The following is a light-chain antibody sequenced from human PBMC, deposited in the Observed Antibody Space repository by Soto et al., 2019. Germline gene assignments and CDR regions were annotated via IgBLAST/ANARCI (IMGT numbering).Light chain of an antibody. J-gene: IGLJ2*01. CDR1: RSNIGSNT. Sequence: QSVLSRPPSASGTPGQRVTISCSGSRSNIGSNTVNWYRQLPGTAPKLLMYSNNQRPSGVSDRFSGSKSGTSASLAVRGLQSEDEADYYCATWDDSLNGHVVFGGGTKLTVL. V-gene: IGLV1-44*01. CDR3: ATWDDSLNGHVV. CDR2: SNN.